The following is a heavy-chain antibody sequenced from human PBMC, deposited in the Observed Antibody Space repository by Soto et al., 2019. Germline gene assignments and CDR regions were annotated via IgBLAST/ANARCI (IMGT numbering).Heavy chain of an antibody. Sequence: PSETLSLTCTVSGGSISSYYWSWIRQPPGKGLEWIGYIYYSGSTNYNPSLKSRVTISVDTSKNQFSLKLSSVTAADTAVYYCARGHSSSWSFPFDYWGQGTLVTVSS. CDR3: ARGHSSSWSFPFDY. CDR2: IYYSGST. D-gene: IGHD6-13*01. J-gene: IGHJ4*02. V-gene: IGHV4-59*12. CDR1: GGSISSYY.